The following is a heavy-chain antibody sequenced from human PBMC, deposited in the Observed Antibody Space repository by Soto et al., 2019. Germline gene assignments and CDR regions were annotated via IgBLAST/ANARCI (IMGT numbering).Heavy chain of an antibody. CDR3: AKETYGDYGRGDWPYFDY. CDR2: ISGSGGST. V-gene: IGHV3-23*01. J-gene: IGHJ4*02. Sequence: EVQLLESGGGLVQPGGSLRLSCAASGFTFSSYAMSWVRQAPGKGLKWVSAISGSGGSTYYADSVKGRFTISRDNSKNTLYLQMNSLRAEDTAVYYCAKETYGDYGRGDWPYFDYCGQGTLVTVSS. D-gene: IGHD4-17*01. CDR1: GFTFSSYA.